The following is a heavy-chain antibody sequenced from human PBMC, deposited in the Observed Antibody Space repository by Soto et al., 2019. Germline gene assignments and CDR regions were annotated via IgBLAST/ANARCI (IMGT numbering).Heavy chain of an antibody. Sequence: GGSLRLSCAASGFTFSSYGMHWVRQAPGKGLEWVAVISYDGSNKYYADSVKGRFTISRDNSKNTLYLQMNSLRAEDTAVYYCAKVLLWFGELGLDAFDIWGQGTMVTVSS. CDR2: ISYDGSNK. CDR3: AKVLLWFGELGLDAFDI. V-gene: IGHV3-30*18. D-gene: IGHD3-10*01. CDR1: GFTFSSYG. J-gene: IGHJ3*02.